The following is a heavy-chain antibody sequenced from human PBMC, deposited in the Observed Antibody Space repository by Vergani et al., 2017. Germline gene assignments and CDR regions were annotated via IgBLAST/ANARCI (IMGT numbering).Heavy chain of an antibody. D-gene: IGHD2-15*01. CDR2: ISWNSGSI. J-gene: IGHJ5*02. Sequence: EVQLLESGGGLVQPGRSLRLSCAASGFTFDDYAMHWVRQAPGKGLEWVSGISWNSGSIGYADSVKGRFTISRDNAKNSLYLQMNSLRAEDTAVYYCARAKRPPYCSGGSCYFWFDPWGQGTLVTVSS. V-gene: IGHV3-9*01. CDR3: ARAKRPPYCSGGSCYFWFDP. CDR1: GFTFDDYA.